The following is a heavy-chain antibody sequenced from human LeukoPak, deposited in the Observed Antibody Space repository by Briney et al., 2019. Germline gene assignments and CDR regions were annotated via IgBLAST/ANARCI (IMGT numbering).Heavy chain of an antibody. CDR1: GGSISSYY. J-gene: IGHJ6*03. CDR3: ARTPLDSSGYYYGYYYYYYYMDV. Sequence: SETLSLTCTVSGGSISSYYWSWIRQPPGKGLEWIGYIYYSGSTNYNPSLKSRVTISVDTSKNQFSLKLSSVTAADTAVYYCARTPLDSSGYYYGYYYYYYYMDVWGKGTTVTVSS. V-gene: IGHV4-59*01. CDR2: IYYSGST. D-gene: IGHD3-22*01.